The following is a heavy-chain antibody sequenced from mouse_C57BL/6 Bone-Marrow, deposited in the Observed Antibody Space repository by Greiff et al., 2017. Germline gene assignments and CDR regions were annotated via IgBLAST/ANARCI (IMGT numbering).Heavy chain of an antibody. V-gene: IGHV1-55*01. CDR2: IYPGSGST. CDR3: AREGAYYSNIDY. J-gene: IGHJ2*01. Sequence: VQLQQPGAELVKPGASVKMSCKASGYTFTSYWITWVKQRPGQGLGWIGDIYPGSGSTNYNEKFKSKATLTVDTSSSTAYMQLSSLTSEDSAVYFCAREGAYYSNIDYWGQGTTLTVSS. CDR1: GYTFTSYW. D-gene: IGHD2-5*01.